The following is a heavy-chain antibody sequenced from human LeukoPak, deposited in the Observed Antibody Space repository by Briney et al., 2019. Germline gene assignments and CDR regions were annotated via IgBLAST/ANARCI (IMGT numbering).Heavy chain of an antibody. CDR3: AKVSLRYFDWLLSYFDY. V-gene: IGHV3-23*01. Sequence: PGGSLRLSCAASGFTFSSYAMSWVRQAPGKGLEWVSAISGSGGSTYYADSVKGRFTISRDNSKNTLYQQMNSLRAEDTAVYYCAKVSLRYFDWLLSYFDYWGQGTLVTVSS. CDR2: ISGSGGST. CDR1: GFTFSSYA. D-gene: IGHD3-9*01. J-gene: IGHJ4*02.